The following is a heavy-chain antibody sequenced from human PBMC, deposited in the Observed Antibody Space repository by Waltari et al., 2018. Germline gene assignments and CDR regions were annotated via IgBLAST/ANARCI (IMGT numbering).Heavy chain of an antibody. Sequence: QVHLVESGEGVVQPGKSLTLSCAGSGFNFNDYGIHWVRQAPGKGLEGVAVISYDESNKVYGDSVRGRFTISRDKSNNRVDLQMNSLQIEDTAVYFCARDRHGLGLLDLQYWGRGTQVAVSA. V-gene: IGHV3-30*03. CDR3: ARDRHGLGLLDLQY. D-gene: IGHD1-1*01. CDR1: GFNFNDYG. J-gene: IGHJ4*02. CDR2: ISYDESNK.